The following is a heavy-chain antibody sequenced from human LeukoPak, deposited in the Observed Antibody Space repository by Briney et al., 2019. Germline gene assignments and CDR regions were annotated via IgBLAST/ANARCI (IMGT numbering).Heavy chain of an antibody. CDR2: IYYSGST. CDR3: VRTEVSSGSEDY. J-gene: IGHJ4*02. Sequence: PSETLSLTCAVYGGSFSGYYWSWIRQPPGKGLEWIGYIYYSGSTYYNPSLKSRVTISLDTSKNQFSLKLSSVTAADTAVYYCVRTEVSSGSEDYWGQGTLVTVSS. D-gene: IGHD6-19*01. CDR1: GGSFSGYY. V-gene: IGHV4-30-4*08.